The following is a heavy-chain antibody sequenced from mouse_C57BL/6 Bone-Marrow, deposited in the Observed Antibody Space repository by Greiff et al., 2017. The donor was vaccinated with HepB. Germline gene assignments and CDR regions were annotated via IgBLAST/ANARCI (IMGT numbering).Heavy chain of an antibody. CDR1: GYTFTSYW. V-gene: IGHV1-5*01. CDR2: IYPGNSDT. J-gene: IGHJ3*01. D-gene: IGHD2-4*01. Sequence: VQLQQSGTVLARPGASVKMSCKTSGYTFTSYWMHWVKQRPGQGLEWIGAIYPGNSDTSYNQKFKGKAKLTAVTSASTAYMELSSLTNEDSAVYYCTGSWDYEGVWFAYWGQGTLVTVSA. CDR3: TGSWDYEGVWFAY.